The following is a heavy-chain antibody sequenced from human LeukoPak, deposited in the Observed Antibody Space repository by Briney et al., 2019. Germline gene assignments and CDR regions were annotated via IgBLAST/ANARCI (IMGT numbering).Heavy chain of an antibody. CDR3: ARHRGDYDY. D-gene: IGHD4-17*01. CDR2: INHSGST. Sequence: MASETLSLTCAVYGGSFSGYYWSWIRQPPGKGLEWIGEINHSGSTNYNPSLKSRVTISVDTSKNQFSLKLSSVTAADTAVYYCARHRGDYDYGGQGTLVTVSS. CDR1: GGSFSGYY. V-gene: IGHV4-34*01. J-gene: IGHJ4*02.